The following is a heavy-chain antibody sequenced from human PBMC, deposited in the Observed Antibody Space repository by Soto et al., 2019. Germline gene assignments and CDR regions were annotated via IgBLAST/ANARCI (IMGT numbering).Heavy chain of an antibody. D-gene: IGHD5-12*01. Sequence: EVQLLESGGGLVQPGGSLRLSCVVSGLTFRSHAMYWVRQAPGQGLEWVAGISGGGYTAYYPDSVRGRFTMSRDNSNNTVYLQINNLRADDTAVYHCEKVQGVATIKSNFDYWGQGTLVTVSS. CDR3: EKVQGVATIKSNFDY. J-gene: IGHJ4*02. V-gene: IGHV3-23*01. CDR2: ISGGGYTA. CDR1: GLTFRSHA.